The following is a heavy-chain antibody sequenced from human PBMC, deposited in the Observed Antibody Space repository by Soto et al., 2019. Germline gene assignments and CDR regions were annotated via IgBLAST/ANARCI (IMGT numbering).Heavy chain of an antibody. CDR3: AKAPSLYGEAELLLDY. D-gene: IGHD4-17*01. V-gene: IGHV3-30*18. J-gene: IGHJ4*02. CDR1: GFTFSSYG. Sequence: TGGSLRLSCAASGFTFSSYGMHWVRQAPGKGLEWVAVISYDGSNKYYADSVKGRFTISRDNSKNTLYLQMNSLRAEDTAVYYCAKAPSLYGEAELLLDYWGQGTLVTVSS. CDR2: ISYDGSNK.